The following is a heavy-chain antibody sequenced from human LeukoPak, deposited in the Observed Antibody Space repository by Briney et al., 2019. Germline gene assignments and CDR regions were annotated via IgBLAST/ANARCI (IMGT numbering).Heavy chain of an antibody. CDR1: GFTVSSNY. D-gene: IGHD1-7*01. Sequence: GGSLGLSCAASGFTVSSNYMSWVRQAPGKGLEWVSVIYSGGSTYYADSVKGRLTISRDNSKNTLYLQMNSLRAEDTAVYYCVRTGTHGVVDYWGQGTLVTVSS. CDR3: VRTGTHGVVDY. V-gene: IGHV3-66*01. CDR2: IYSGGST. J-gene: IGHJ4*02.